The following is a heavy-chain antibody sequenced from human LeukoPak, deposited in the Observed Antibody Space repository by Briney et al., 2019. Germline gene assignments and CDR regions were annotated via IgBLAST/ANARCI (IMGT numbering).Heavy chain of an antibody. V-gene: IGHV3-30*07. CDR3: AGGGIQVSGIDEFDY. CDR1: GFTFSSNA. J-gene: IGHJ4*02. D-gene: IGHD6-19*01. Sequence: GGSLRLSCAASGFTFSSNAMHWVRQAPGKGLEWGAVTSFDGTKKYYAVSVNGRFTISRENAESSLYLQMNSLRAEDTAVYYCAGGGIQVSGIDEFDYWGQGTLVTVSS. CDR2: TSFDGTKK.